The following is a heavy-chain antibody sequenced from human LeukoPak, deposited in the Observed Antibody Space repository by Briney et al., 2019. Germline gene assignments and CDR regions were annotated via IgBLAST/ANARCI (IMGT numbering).Heavy chain of an antibody. CDR2: IYYSGST. D-gene: IGHD2-15*01. CDR1: GGSISSHY. Sequence: SETLSLTCTVSGGSISSHYWSWLRQPPGKGLEWIGYIYYSGSTNYNPSLKSRVTISVDTSKNQFSLKLSSVTAADTAVYYCARSEVASLDYWGQGTLVTVSS. V-gene: IGHV4-59*11. J-gene: IGHJ4*02. CDR3: ARSEVASLDY.